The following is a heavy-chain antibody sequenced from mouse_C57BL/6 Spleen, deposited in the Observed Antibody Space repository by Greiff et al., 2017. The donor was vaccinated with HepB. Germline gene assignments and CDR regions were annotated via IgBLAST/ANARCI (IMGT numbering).Heavy chain of an antibody. D-gene: IGHD2-5*01. CDR2: IYPGSGNT. CDR1: GYTFTDYY. V-gene: IGHV1-76*01. J-gene: IGHJ4*01. Sequence: QVQLKESGAELVRPGASVKLSCKASGYTFTDYYINWVKQRPGQGLEWIVRIYPGSGNTYYNEKFKGKATLTAEKSSSTAYMQLSSLTSEDSAVYFCASAHYSNYRYAMDYWGQGTSVTVSS. CDR3: ASAHYSNYRYAMDY.